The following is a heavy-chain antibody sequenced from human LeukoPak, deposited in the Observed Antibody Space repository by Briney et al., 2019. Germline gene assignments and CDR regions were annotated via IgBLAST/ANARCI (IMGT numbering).Heavy chain of an antibody. CDR2: INSDGSST. Sequence: GGSLRLSCAASGFTFSSNGMNWVRQAPGKGLVWVSRINSDGSSTTYADSVKGRFTMSRDNAKNTLYLQMNTLRAEDTAVYYCARDEFGANGSGDLDYWGQGTLVTVSS. V-gene: IGHV3-74*01. J-gene: IGHJ4*02. CDR1: GFTFSSNG. D-gene: IGHD3-10*01. CDR3: ARDEFGANGSGDLDY.